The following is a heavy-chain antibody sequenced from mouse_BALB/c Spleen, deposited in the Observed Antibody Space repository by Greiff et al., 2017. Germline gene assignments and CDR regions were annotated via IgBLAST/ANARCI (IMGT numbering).Heavy chain of an antibody. CDR1: GFTFSSYA. CDR2: ISSGGSYT. CDR3: ASSSYAMDY. J-gene: IGHJ4*01. V-gene: IGHV5-9-1*01. Sequence: EVMLVESGGGLVKPGGSLKLSCAASGFTFSSYAMSWVRQTPEKRLEWVATISSGGSYTYYPDSVKGRFTISRDNAKNTLYLQMSSLRSEDTAMYYCASSSYAMDYWGQGTSVTVSS. D-gene: IGHD1-1*01.